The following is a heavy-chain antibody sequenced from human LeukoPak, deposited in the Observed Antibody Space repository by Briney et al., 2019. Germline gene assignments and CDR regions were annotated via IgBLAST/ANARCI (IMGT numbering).Heavy chain of an antibody. CDR3: ARDGAIFGVVISYDY. Sequence: GGSLRLSCAASGFTFSSYSMNWVRQAPGKGLEWVSSISSSSSYIYYADSVKGRFTISRDNAKNSLYLQMNSLRAEDTAVYYCARDGAIFGVVISYDYWGQGTLVTVSS. J-gene: IGHJ4*02. CDR1: GFTFSSYS. V-gene: IGHV3-21*01. D-gene: IGHD3-3*01. CDR2: ISSSSSYI.